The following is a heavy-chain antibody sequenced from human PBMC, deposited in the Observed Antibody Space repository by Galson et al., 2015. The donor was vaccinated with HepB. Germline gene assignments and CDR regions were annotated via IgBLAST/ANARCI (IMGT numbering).Heavy chain of an antibody. CDR2: IYYSGST. CDR3: ARSGGVVPDDAFDI. D-gene: IGHD3-3*01. J-gene: IGHJ3*02. CDR1: GGSISSYY. Sequence: SETLSLTCTVSGGSISSYYWSWIRQPPGKGLEWIGYIYYSGSTNYNPSLKSRVTISVDTSKNQFSLKLSSVTAADTAVYYCARSGGVVPDDAFDIWGQGTMVTVSS. V-gene: IGHV4-59*01.